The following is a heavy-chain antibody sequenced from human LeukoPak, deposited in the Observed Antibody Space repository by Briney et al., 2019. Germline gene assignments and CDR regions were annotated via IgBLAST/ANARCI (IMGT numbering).Heavy chain of an antibody. Sequence: PGTSLRLSCAGSGFTFSAYAIHWVRQAPGKGLEWVAMIWYDGTNQNYADSAKGRFTISRDNSKSTVYLQMSGLRPADTAVYYCARDAEDYFDSSASFDSWGQGTLVTVSS. D-gene: IGHD3-22*01. V-gene: IGHV3-30*04. CDR2: IWYDGTNQ. J-gene: IGHJ4*02. CDR3: ARDAEDYFDSSASFDS. CDR1: GFTFSAYA.